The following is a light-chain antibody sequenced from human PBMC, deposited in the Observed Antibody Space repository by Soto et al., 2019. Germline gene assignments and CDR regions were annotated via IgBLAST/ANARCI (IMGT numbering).Light chain of an antibody. Sequence: EIVLTQSPGTLSLSPGERATLSCRASQSVSSSYLAWYQQTPGQAPRLLIYGASSRATGIPDRFSGSGSGTDFTLTISSLQPDDFATYYCQQYYIYATFGQGTRVEI. CDR3: QQYYIYAT. CDR2: GAS. V-gene: IGKV3-20*01. J-gene: IGKJ1*01. CDR1: QSVSSSY.